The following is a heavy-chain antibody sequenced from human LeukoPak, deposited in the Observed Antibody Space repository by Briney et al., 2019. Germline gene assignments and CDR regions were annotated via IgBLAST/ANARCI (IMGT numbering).Heavy chain of an antibody. CDR3: ARGVHYYDSSGYPRY. CDR1: GFTFSSYA. J-gene: IGHJ4*02. Sequence: GGSLRLSCAASGFTFSSYAMHWVRQAPGKGLEWVAVISYDGSNKYYADSVKGRFTISRDNSKNTLYLQMNSLRAEDTAVYYCARGVHYYDSSGYPRYWGQGTLVTVSS. D-gene: IGHD3-22*01. V-gene: IGHV3-30*04. CDR2: ISYDGSNK.